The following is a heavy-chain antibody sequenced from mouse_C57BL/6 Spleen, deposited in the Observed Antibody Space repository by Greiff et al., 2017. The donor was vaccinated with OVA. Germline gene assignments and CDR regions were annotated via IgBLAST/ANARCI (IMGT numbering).Heavy chain of an antibody. J-gene: IGHJ1*03. V-gene: IGHV5-17*01. CDR1: GFTFSDYG. D-gene: IGHD1-1*01. CDR3: ARNHYGSSYWYFDV. Sequence: EVMLVESGGGLVKPGGSLKLSCAASGFTFSDYGMHWVRQAPEKGLEWVAYISSGSSTIYYADTVKGRFTISRDNAKNTLFLQMTSLRSEDTAMYYCARNHYGSSYWYFDVWGTGTTVTVSS. CDR2: ISSGSSTI.